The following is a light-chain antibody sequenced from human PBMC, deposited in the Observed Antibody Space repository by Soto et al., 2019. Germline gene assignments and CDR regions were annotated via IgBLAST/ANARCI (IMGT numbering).Light chain of an antibody. CDR1: SSDVGGYNY. J-gene: IGLJ1*01. CDR2: EVS. V-gene: IGLV2-8*01. Sequence: SVLTQPPSASGSPGQSVTISCTGTSSDVGGYNYVSWYQQHPGKAPKLMIYEVSKRPSGVPDRFSGSKSGNTASLTVSGLQAEDEADYYCSSYAGSVYVFGTGTKVTVL. CDR3: SSYAGSVYV.